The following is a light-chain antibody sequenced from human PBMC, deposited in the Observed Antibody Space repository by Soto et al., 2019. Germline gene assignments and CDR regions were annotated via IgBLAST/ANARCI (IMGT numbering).Light chain of an antibody. J-gene: IGLJ3*02. CDR3: SSYAGSNNGV. V-gene: IGLV2-8*01. Sequence: QSALTQPPSASGSPGQSVTISCTGTSSDVGGYNYVSWYQQHPGKAPKLMIHEVTKRPSGVPDRFSGSKSGNTASLTVSGRQAEDEADYYCSSYAGSNNGVCGGGTKLTVL. CDR2: EVT. CDR1: SSDVGGYNY.